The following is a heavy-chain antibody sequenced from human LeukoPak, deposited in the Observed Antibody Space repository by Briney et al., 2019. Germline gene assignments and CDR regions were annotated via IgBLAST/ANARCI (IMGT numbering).Heavy chain of an antibody. CDR2: INHSGST. CDR1: GGSFSGYY. Sequence: PSETLSLTCAVYGGSFSGYYWSWIRQPPGKGLEWIGEINHSGSTNYNPSLKSRVTISVDTSKNQFSLKLSSVTAADTAVYYCARGRAAGTKWFDPWGQGTLVTVSS. D-gene: IGHD6-13*01. J-gene: IGHJ5*02. CDR3: ARGRAAGTKWFDP. V-gene: IGHV4-34*01.